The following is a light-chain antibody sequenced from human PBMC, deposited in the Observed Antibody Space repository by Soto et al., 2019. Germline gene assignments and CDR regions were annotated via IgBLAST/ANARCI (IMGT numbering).Light chain of an antibody. J-gene: IGKJ1*01. CDR3: QQYNNYPRT. CDR1: QSISSY. CDR2: AAS. Sequence: DIQMTQSPSSLSASVGDRVTITCLASQSISSYLNWYQQKPGKAPKLLIYAASSLQSGVPSRFSGSGSGTEFTLTISSLQPDDFATYYCQQYNNYPRTFGQGTKVDI. V-gene: IGKV1-39*01.